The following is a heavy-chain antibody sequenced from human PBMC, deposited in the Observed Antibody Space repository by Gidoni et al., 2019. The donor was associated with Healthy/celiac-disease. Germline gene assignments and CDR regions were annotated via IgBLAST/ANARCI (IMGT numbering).Heavy chain of an antibody. CDR1: GYTFPSYG. V-gene: IGHV1-18*01. D-gene: IGHD1-26*01. CDR3: ARNSGSSLNSYFDY. CDR2: ISAYNGNT. J-gene: IGHJ4*02. Sequence: QVQLVQSGAEGKKPGASVKVSCKASGYTFPSYGIRWVRQAPGQGLEWMGGISAYNGNTNYAQKRQGRVTMTTDTSTSTAYMELRSLRSDDTAVYYCARNSGSSLNSYFDYWGQGTLVTVSS.